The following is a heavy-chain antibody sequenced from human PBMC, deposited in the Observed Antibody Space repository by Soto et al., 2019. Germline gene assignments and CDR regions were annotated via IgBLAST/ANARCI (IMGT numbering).Heavy chain of an antibody. CDR2: ISYDGSNK. V-gene: IGHV3-30-3*01. J-gene: IGHJ6*02. CDR1: GFTFSSYA. CDR3: ARGYCSGGSCYKLYYYYGMDV. D-gene: IGHD2-15*01. Sequence: QVQLVESGGGVVQPGRSLRLSCAASGFTFSSYAMHWVRQAPGKGLEWVAVISYDGSNKYYADSVKGRFTISRDNSKNTLYLQMNSLRAEDTAVYYCARGYCSGGSCYKLYYYYGMDVWGQGTTVTVSS.